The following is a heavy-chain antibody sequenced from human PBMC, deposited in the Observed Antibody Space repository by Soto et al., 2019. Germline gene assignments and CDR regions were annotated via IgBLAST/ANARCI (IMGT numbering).Heavy chain of an antibody. CDR3: AVGFKLDYYSLDV. V-gene: IGHV1-69*01. CDR2: VIPMFGTA. D-gene: IGHD3-10*01. CDR1: GGIFTASA. J-gene: IGHJ6*02. Sequence: QVQLVQSGAEVRKRGSSVKVSCRSSGGIFTASAISWVRQAPGQGPEWMGGVIPMFGTANYPQKFQGRVTFNVDESTNTAYMQLNSLRSEDTAVYFCAVGFKLDYYSLDVWGQGTTVTVSS.